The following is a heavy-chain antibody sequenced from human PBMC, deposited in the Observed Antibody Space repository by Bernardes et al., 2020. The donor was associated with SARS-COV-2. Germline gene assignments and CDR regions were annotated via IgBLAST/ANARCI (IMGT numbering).Heavy chain of an antibody. D-gene: IGHD2-15*01. Sequence: GGSLRLSCAGSGFTFTSPAMSWVRQAPGKGLEWVSAIRANGDSTYYADSVKGRFTISRDISKNTLYLQMNSLRAEDTALYYCAKDKGGGSTEPSDYWGQGTLVTVSS. CDR1: GFTFTSPA. CDR3: AKDKGGGSTEPSDY. V-gene: IGHV3-23*01. CDR2: IRANGDST. J-gene: IGHJ4*02.